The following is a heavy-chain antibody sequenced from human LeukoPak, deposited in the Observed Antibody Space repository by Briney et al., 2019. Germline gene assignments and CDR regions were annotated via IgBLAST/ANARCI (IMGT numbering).Heavy chain of an antibody. Sequence: SVKVSCKASGGTFSSYAISWVRQAPGQGLEWMGGIIPIFGTANYAQKFQGRVTITADESTSTAYMELSSLRSEDTAVYYCARGSVAIFGVVPYYYYMDVWGKGTTVTVSS. CDR2: IIPIFGTA. V-gene: IGHV1-69*01. CDR3: ARGSVAIFGVVPYYYYMDV. CDR1: GGTFSSYA. J-gene: IGHJ6*03. D-gene: IGHD3-3*01.